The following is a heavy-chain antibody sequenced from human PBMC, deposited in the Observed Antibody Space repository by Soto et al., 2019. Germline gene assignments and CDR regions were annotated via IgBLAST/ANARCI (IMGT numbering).Heavy chain of an antibody. CDR2: IYYSGNT. D-gene: IGHD3-3*01. CDR1: GGTISSSGFY. J-gene: IGHJ4*02. CDR3: ARGPDPTFYDFWSSLSTYYFDY. Sequence: SETLSLTCAVAGGTISSSGFYWSWIRQRPGKGLEWIGYIYYSGNTFYNPSLKSRVTMSVDTSKTQFSLKLSSVTAADTAIYYCARGPDPTFYDFWSSLSTYYFDYWGLGTLVTVSS. V-gene: IGHV4-31*11.